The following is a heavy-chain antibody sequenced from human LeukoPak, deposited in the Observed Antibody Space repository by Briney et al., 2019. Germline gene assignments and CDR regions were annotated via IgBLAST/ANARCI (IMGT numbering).Heavy chain of an antibody. CDR1: AFTFSSYA. Sequence: GRSLKLSCAASAFTFSSYAMHWVHQAPGKGLEWVALISSDGSNKYYADSVRGRFTISGDNSKNTLFLQVNSLRAEDTAVYYCARTYSSSWYKGGSLDYWGQGTLVTVSS. D-gene: IGHD6-13*01. J-gene: IGHJ4*02. V-gene: IGHV3-30*03. CDR2: ISSDGSNK. CDR3: ARTYSSSWYKGGSLDY.